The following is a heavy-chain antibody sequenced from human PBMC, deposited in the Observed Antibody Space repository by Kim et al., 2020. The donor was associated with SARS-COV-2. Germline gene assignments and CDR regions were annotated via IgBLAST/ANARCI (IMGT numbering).Heavy chain of an antibody. CDR2: ISYDGSNK. J-gene: IGHJ4*02. V-gene: IGHV3-30*18. D-gene: IGHD6-13*01. CDR3: AKDYDYKGGYEIAAAGLDY. CDR1: GFTFSSYG. Sequence: GGSLRLSCAASGFTFSSYGMHWVRQAPGKGLEWVAVISYDGSNKYYADSVKGRFTISRDNSKNTLYLQMNSLRAEDTAVYYCAKDYDYKGGYEIAAAGLDYWGQGTLVTVSS.